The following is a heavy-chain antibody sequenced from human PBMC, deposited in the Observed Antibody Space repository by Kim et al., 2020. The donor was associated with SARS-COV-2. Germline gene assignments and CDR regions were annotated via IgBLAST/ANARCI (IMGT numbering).Heavy chain of an antibody. CDR1: GGTFSSYA. CDR3: ARASSPEPITMIVVAAPHYYYGMDV. Sequence: SVKVSCKASGGTFSSYAISWVRQAPGQGLEWMGGIIPIFGTANYAQKFQGRVTITADESTSTAYMELSSLRSEDTAVYYCARASSPEPITMIVVAAPHYYYGMDVWGQGTTVTVSS. V-gene: IGHV1-69*13. CDR2: IIPIFGTA. J-gene: IGHJ6*02. D-gene: IGHD3-22*01.